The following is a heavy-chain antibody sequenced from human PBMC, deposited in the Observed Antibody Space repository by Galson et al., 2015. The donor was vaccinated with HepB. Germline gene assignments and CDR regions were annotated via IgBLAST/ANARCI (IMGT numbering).Heavy chain of an antibody. J-gene: IGHJ3*01. D-gene: IGHD2-8*01. CDR1: GFTFSSHW. V-gene: IGHV3-7*01. CDR3: ARDSGYCTIVDCRGDGFDA. CDR2: IKQDGSEK. Sequence: SLRLSCAASGFTFSSHWMTWVRQAPGKGLEWVANIKQDGSEKYYADSVKGRFTISRDNAKKSLYLQMNSLSAEDTAVYYCARDSGYCTIVDCRGDGFDAWGQGTMVTVSS.